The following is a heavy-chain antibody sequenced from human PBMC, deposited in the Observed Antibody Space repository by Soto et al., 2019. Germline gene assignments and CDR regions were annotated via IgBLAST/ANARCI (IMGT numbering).Heavy chain of an antibody. V-gene: IGHV3-64*01. D-gene: IGHD1-20*01. CDR2: ISSNGGST. Sequence: GGSLRLSCAASGFTFSSYAMHWVRQAPGKGLEYVSAISSNGGSTYYANSVKGRFTISRDNSKNTLYLQMGSLRAEDMAVYYCARLDGIAEDYWGQGTLVTVSS. J-gene: IGHJ4*02. CDR3: ARLDGIAEDY. CDR1: GFTFSSYA.